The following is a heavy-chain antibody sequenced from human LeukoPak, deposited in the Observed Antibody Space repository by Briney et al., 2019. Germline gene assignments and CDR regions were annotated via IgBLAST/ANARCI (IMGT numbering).Heavy chain of an antibody. J-gene: IGHJ5*02. CDR1: GYTFTSYA. CDR3: ARDQGGGQNYNWFDP. D-gene: IGHD1-26*01. Sequence: ASVKVSCKASGYTFTSYAMHWVRQAPGQRLEWMGWINAGNGNTKYSQKLQGRVTMTTDTSTSTAYMELRSLRSDDTAVYYCARDQGGGQNYNWFDPWGQGTLVTVSS. CDR2: INAGNGNT. V-gene: IGHV1-3*01.